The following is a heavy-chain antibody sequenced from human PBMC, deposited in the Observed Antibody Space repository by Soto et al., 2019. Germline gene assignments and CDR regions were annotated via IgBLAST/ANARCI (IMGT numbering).Heavy chain of an antibody. J-gene: IGHJ4*02. CDR1: GGSISSSSYY. D-gene: IGHD2-21*02. CDR3: ARPSGLGCGGDCYRSYYFDY. Sequence: QLQLQESGPGLVKPSETLSLTCTVSGGSISSSSYYWGWIRQPPGKGLEWIGSIYYSGSTYYNPSLKSRVTLSVDTSKTQFSLKPSSVTAADTAVYYCARPSGLGCGGDCYRSYYFDYWGQGTLVTVSS. CDR2: IYYSGST. V-gene: IGHV4-39*01.